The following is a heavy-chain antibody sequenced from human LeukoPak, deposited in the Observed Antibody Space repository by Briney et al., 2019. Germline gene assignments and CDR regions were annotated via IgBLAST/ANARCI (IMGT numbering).Heavy chain of an antibody. CDR1: GGSFSGYY. J-gene: IGHJ4*02. Sequence: SETLSLTCAVYGGSFSGYYWSWIRQPPGKGLEWIGEINHSGSTNYNPSLKSRVTISVDTSKNQFSLKLSSVTAADTAVYYCARGTYGSGSYYNAVKFDYWGQGTLVTVSS. CDR3: ARGTYGSGSYYNAVKFDY. CDR2: INHSGST. D-gene: IGHD3-10*01. V-gene: IGHV4-34*01.